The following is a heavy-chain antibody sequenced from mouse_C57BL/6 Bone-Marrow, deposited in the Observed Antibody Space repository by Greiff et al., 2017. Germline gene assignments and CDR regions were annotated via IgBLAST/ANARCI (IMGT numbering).Heavy chain of an antibody. Sequence: QVQLQQPGAELVKPGASVKMSCKASGYTFTSYWITWVKQRPGQGLEWIGDIYPGSGSTNYNEKFKSKATLTVDTSSSTAYMQLSSLTSEDSAVYYCARSAIYYEYDGGRRGFDYWGQGTTLTVSS. J-gene: IGHJ2*01. V-gene: IGHV1-55*01. CDR3: ARSAIYYEYDGGRRGFDY. CDR1: GYTFTSYW. CDR2: IYPGSGST. D-gene: IGHD2-4*01.